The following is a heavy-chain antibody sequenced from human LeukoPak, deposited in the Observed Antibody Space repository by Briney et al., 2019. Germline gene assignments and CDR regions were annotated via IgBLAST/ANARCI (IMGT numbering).Heavy chain of an antibody. CDR1: GGSINSGSYY. J-gene: IGHJ6*02. CDR3: AREGGLMVRGVLRYGMDV. V-gene: IGHV4-61*02. D-gene: IGHD3-10*01. CDR2: IYTSGST. Sequence: PSQTLSLTCTVSGGSINSGSYYWSWIRQPAGKGLEWIGRIYTSGSTNYNPSLKSRVTISVDTSKNQFSLKLSSVTAADTAVYYCAREGGLMVRGVLRYGMDVWGQGTTVTVSS.